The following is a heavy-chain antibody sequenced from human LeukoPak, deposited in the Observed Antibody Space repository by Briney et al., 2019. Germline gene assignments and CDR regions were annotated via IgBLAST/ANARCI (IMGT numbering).Heavy chain of an antibody. CDR1: GGSISTFY. J-gene: IGHJ4*02. D-gene: IGHD3-22*01. CDR2: LHNSGNT. V-gene: IGHV4-59*08. Sequence: SETLSLTCAVSGGSISTFYWSWIRQPPGKGLEWVGDLHNSGNTDYNPSLKSRVTISGDMSKNQFSLNLSSVTAADTAVYYCARHGSYSSSYSACDYWGQGILVTVSS. CDR3: ARHGSYSSSYSACDY.